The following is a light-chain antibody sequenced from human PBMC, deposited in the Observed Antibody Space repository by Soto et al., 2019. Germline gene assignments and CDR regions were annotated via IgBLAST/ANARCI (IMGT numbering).Light chain of an antibody. V-gene: IGKV3D-15*01. CDR3: QQYNNWPLT. Sequence: EIVLTQSPGTPSLSPGERATLSCRASQSVSSNYITWYQQKPGQAPRRLIFGASSRATGIPDRFSGSGSGTEFTLTISSLQSEDFALYYCQQYNNWPLTFGGGTKVDIK. J-gene: IGKJ4*01. CDR2: GAS. CDR1: QSVSSN.